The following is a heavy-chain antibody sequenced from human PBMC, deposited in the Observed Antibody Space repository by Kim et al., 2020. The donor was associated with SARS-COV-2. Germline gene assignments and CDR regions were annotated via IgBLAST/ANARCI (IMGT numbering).Heavy chain of an antibody. Sequence: SETLSLTCTVSGGSISSGGYYWSWIRQHPGKGLEWIGYIYYSGSTYYNPSLKSRVTISVDTSKNQFSLKLSSVTAADTAVYYCARDSRGSGNGDYWGQGTLVTVSS. D-gene: IGHD3-10*01. CDR1: GGSISSGGYY. CDR3: ARDSRGSGNGDY. V-gene: IGHV4-31*03. J-gene: IGHJ4*02. CDR2: IYYSGST.